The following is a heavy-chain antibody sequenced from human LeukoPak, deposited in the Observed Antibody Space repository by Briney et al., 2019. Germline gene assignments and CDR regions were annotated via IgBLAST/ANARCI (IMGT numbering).Heavy chain of an antibody. Sequence: EASVKVSCKASGYTFTSYGISWVRQAPGQGGGWMGWISAYNGNTNYAQKLQGRVTMTTDTSTSTAYMELRSLRSDDTAVYYCARVGLAHYDILTGYYRGYFDYWGQGTLVTVSS. V-gene: IGHV1-18*01. CDR3: ARVGLAHYDILTGYYRGYFDY. D-gene: IGHD3-9*01. J-gene: IGHJ4*02. CDR1: GYTFTSYG. CDR2: ISAYNGNT.